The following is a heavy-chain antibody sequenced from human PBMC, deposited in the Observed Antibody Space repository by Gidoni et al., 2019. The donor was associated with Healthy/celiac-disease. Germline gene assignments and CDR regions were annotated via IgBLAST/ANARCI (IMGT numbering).Heavy chain of an antibody. V-gene: IGHV1-69*01. CDR1: GGTFSSYA. CDR2: IIPIFGTA. CDR3: ARGGPSPLYMTTLDNWFDP. D-gene: IGHD4-4*01. J-gene: IGHJ5*02. Sequence: QVQLVQSGAEVKKPGSSVKVSCKASGGTFSSYAISWVRQAPGQGLEWMGGIIPIFGTANYAQKFQGRVTITADESTSTAYMELSSLRSEDTAVYYCARGGPSPLYMTTLDNWFDPWGQGTLVTVSS.